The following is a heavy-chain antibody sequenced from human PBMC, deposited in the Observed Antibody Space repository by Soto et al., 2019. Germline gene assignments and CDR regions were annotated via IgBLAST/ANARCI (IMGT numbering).Heavy chain of an antibody. D-gene: IGHD6-13*01. CDR1: GFTFSSYA. Sequence: GESLKISWAASGFTFSSYAMHWGRQAPGKGLGWGAVISYDGSNKYYADSVKGRFTISRDNSKNTTYLQMNSLRAEDTAVYSCARDQESSRWVYYYCCMDFWGQGTPVTVSS. CDR2: ISYDGSNK. J-gene: IGHJ6*02. CDR3: ARDQESSRWVYYYCCMDF. V-gene: IGHV3-30-3*01.